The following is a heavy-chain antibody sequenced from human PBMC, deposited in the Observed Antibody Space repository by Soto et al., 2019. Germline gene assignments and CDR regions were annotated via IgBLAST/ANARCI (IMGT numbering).Heavy chain of an antibody. CDR3: ARDGDPEYSFWSGPLGGGRFDP. V-gene: IGHV1-69*12. Sequence: QVQLVQSGAEVKEPGSSVNVSCKTSGGTFGNTAVTWVRQVPGQGLAWIGGIVPLFGTANYAQKFRGRVMITADESPSTAYMDLSSLRSDDTAIYYCARDGDPEYSFWSGPLGGGRFDPWGQGTLVTVSS. D-gene: IGHD3-3*01. CDR2: IVPLFGTA. CDR1: GGTFGNTA. J-gene: IGHJ5*02.